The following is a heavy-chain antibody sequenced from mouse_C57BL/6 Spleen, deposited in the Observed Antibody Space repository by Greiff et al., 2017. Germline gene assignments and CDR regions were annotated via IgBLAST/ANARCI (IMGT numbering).Heavy chain of an antibody. Sequence: QVQLKESGAELVRPGASVPLSCKASGYTFTDYEMHWVKQTPVHGLEWIGAIDPETGGTAYNQKFKGKAILTADKSSSTAYMELRSLTSEDSAVYYCTRDGNYVGYYAMDYWGQGTSVTVSS. J-gene: IGHJ4*01. V-gene: IGHV1-15*01. CDR2: IDPETGGT. CDR1: GYTFTDYE. CDR3: TRDGNYVGYYAMDY. D-gene: IGHD2-1*01.